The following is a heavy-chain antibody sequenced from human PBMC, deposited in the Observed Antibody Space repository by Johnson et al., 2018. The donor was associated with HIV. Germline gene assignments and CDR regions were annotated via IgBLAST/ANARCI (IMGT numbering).Heavy chain of an antibody. Sequence: EVQLLESGGGLIQPGGSLRLSCAASGFTVSSNYMSWVRQAPGKGLEWVSVIYSGGSTYYADSVKGRFTISRDNSKNTLYLQMNSLRAEDTAVYYCAIFGEMATIRAFDIWGQGTMVTVSS. D-gene: IGHD5-24*01. J-gene: IGHJ3*02. CDR3: AIFGEMATIRAFDI. V-gene: IGHV3-53*01. CDR2: IYSGGST. CDR1: GFTVSSNY.